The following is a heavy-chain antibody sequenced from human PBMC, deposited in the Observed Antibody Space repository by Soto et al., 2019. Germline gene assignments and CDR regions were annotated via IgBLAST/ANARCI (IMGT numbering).Heavy chain of an antibody. Sequence: QGQLQESGPGLVKPSETLSLTFTVSGNSISTYNWGCIRQPPGKGLAWIGFIYYSAVTNYTPSLKSRVTISVDTPKNQLSLQLNSVPAAYTAVYYCAIVAADIASWLDPWCQGTLVTVSS. CDR2: IYYSAVT. V-gene: IGHV4-59*01. J-gene: IGHJ5*02. D-gene: IGHD5-12*01. CDR3: AIVAADIASWLDP. CDR1: GNSISTYN.